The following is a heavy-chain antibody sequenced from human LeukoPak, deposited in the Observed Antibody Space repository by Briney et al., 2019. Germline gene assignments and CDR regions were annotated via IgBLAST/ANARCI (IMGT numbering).Heavy chain of an antibody. Sequence: PGGSLRLSCAASGFTFSSYWMSWVRQAPGKGLEWVANIKQEGSEKYYVDSVKGRFTISRDNAKNSLYLQMNSLRAENTAVYYCARELWFGDLLGGAFDIWGQGTMVTVSS. CDR2: IKQEGSEK. CDR3: ARELWFGDLLGGAFDI. CDR1: GFTFSSYW. J-gene: IGHJ3*02. V-gene: IGHV3-7*01. D-gene: IGHD3-10*01.